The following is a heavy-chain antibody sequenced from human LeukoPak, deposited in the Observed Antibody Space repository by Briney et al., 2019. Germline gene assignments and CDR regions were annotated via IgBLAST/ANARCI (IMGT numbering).Heavy chain of an antibody. CDR1: GFTVSSYY. CDR3: ARDCSGGSCYYYYGMDV. CDR2: IYSGGST. V-gene: IGHV3-66*01. Sequence: GGSLRLSCAASGFTVSSYYMRWVRQAPGKGLEWVSVIYSGGSTYYADSVKGRFTISRDNSKDTLYLQMNSLRAEDTAVYYCARDCSGGSCYYYYGMDVWGQGTTVTVSS. J-gene: IGHJ6*02. D-gene: IGHD2-15*01.